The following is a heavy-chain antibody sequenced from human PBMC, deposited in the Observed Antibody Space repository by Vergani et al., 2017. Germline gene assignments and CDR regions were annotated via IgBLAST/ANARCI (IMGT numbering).Heavy chain of an antibody. V-gene: IGHV4-30-4*01. CDR3: ARVRRDDSSGYYYYYGIDV. D-gene: IGHD3-22*01. Sequence: QVQLQESGPGLVKPSQTLSLTCTVSGGSISSGDYYWSWIRQPPGKGLEWIGYIYYSGSTYYNPSLKSQVTISVDTSKNQFSLKLSSVTAADTAVYYCARVRRDDSSGYYYYYGIDVWGQGTTVTVSS. CDR1: GGSISSGDYY. CDR2: IYYSGST. J-gene: IGHJ6*02.